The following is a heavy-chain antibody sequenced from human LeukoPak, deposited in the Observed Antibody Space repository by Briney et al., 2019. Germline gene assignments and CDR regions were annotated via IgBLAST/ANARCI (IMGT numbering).Heavy chain of an antibody. V-gene: IGHV4-39*07. CDR1: GGSISSSSYY. J-gene: IGHJ4*02. D-gene: IGHD6-13*01. Sequence: SETLSLTCTVSGGSISSSSYYWGWIRQPPGKGLEWIGSIYYSGSTYYNPSLKSRVTISVDTSKNQFSLKLSSVTAADTAVYYCARAFGWVAADYWGQGTLVTVSS. CDR2: IYYSGST. CDR3: ARAFGWVAADY.